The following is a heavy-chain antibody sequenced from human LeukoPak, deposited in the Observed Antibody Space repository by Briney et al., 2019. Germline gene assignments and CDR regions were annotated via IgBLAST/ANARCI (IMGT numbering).Heavy chain of an antibody. CDR3: VRDFEVPAAAPDYYYFYYMEV. CDR2: ISSGGTTI. J-gene: IGHJ6*03. Sequence: PGGSLRLSCAVSGFTFSVYGMNWVRQAPGKGLEWLSHISSGGTTIYYADSVKGRFTVSRDNVENSLFLQMNSLRVDDTAVYYCVRDFEVPAAAPDYYYFYYMEVWGTGTTVTVSS. D-gene: IGHD2-2*01. CDR1: GFTFSVYG. V-gene: IGHV3-48*04.